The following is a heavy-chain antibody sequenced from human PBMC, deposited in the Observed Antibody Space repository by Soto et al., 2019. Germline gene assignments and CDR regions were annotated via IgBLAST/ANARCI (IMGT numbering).Heavy chain of an antibody. CDR2: VSLTGDRT. Sequence: EVQLLESGGGLVQPGGSLRLSCVASRFDFSSYEMSWVRQAAGKGLEWVSRVSLTGDRTNYAGSGKGRFTVSRDNFKNALYLEMDSLRPDDTAIYYCARGGGYCTPTSCAIDSWGRGTPVTVSS. V-gene: IGHV3-23*01. J-gene: IGHJ4*02. CDR3: ARGGGYCTPTSCAIDS. CDR1: RFDFSSYE. D-gene: IGHD2-8*01.